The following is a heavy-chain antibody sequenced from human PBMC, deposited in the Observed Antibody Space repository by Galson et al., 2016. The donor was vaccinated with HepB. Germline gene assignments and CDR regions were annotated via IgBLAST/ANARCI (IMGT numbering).Heavy chain of an antibody. CDR1: GFNFSTFG. CDR3: GKGGAGIAVPVDL. V-gene: IGHV3-30*18. D-gene: IGHD1-26*01. CDR2: KSYDGTHK. Sequence: SLRLSCAASGFNFSTFGMHWVRQAPGKGLEWVTVKSYDGTHKFYEDSVKGRFTISRDNSKQTLHLQMNTLRGEDTAVYYCGKGGAGIAVPVDLWGQGTLVTVSA. J-gene: IGHJ5*02.